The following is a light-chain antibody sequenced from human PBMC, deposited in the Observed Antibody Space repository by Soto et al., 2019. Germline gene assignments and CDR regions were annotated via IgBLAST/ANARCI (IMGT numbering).Light chain of an antibody. Sequence: EIVLTQSPGTLSLFPWERATLSCRASQSVSSSYLAWYQQKPGQAPRLLIYGASSRATGIPDRFSGSGSGTDFTLTISGLEPEDFAVYHCQQYSSSPRTFGQGTRLEIK. CDR2: GAS. CDR3: QQYSSSPRT. V-gene: IGKV3-20*01. J-gene: IGKJ5*01. CDR1: QSVSSSY.